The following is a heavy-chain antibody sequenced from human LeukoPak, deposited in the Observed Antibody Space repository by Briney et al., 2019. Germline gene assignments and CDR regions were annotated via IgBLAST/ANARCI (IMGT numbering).Heavy chain of an antibody. CDR1: GGSISSYH. V-gene: IGHV4-59*01. CDR2: IYYSGST. CDR3: ARGKGYFDY. J-gene: IGHJ4*02. Sequence: SETLSLTCTVPGGSISSYHWSSIRQPPGKGLEWIGYIYYSGSTNYNPSLKSRVTISVDTSKNQFSLNLKSVTAADTAVYYCARGKGYFDYWGQGTLVTVSS.